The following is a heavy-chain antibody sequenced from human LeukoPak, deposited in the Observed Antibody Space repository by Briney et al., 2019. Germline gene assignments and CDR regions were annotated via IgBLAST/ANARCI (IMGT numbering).Heavy chain of an antibody. V-gene: IGHV4-61*05. CDR2: IYYSGST. CDR1: GDSISSSSYY. D-gene: IGHD6-19*01. J-gene: IGHJ4*02. CDR3: ASARDFGWEGIWN. Sequence: SETLSLTCTVSGDSISSSSYYWSWIRQPPGKGLEWIGSIYYSGSTNYNPSLESRVTISVDTSKNQFSLKLSSVTAADTAVYYCASARDFGWEGIWNWGQGTLVTVSS.